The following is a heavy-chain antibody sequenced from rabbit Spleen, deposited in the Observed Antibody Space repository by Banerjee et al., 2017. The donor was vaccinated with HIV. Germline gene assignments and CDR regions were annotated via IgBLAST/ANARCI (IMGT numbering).Heavy chain of an antibody. CDR2: IDAGSGGST. CDR3: ARDLVAVIGWNFNL. J-gene: IGHJ4*01. V-gene: IGHV1S40*01. D-gene: IGHD1-1*01. CDR1: GFSFSSRYY. Sequence: QSLEESGGDLVKPGASLTLTCTASGFSFSSRYYMNWVRQAPGKGLEWIACIDAGSGGSTYYASWVNGRFTVSKTSSTTVTLQMTSPTVADTATYSCARDLVAVIGWNFNLWGQGTLVTVS.